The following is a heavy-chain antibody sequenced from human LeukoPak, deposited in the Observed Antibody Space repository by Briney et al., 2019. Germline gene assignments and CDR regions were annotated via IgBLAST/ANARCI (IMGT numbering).Heavy chain of an antibody. CDR3: ARDSTSSLYYYYYMDV. J-gene: IGHJ6*03. V-gene: IGHV3-30-3*01. CDR1: GFTFSSYA. CDR2: ISYDGSNK. Sequence: GGSLRLSCAASGFTFSSYAMHWVRQAPGKGLEWVAVISYDGSNKYYADSVKGRFTISRDNSKNTLYLQMNSLRAKDTAVYYCARDSTSSLYYYYYMDVWGKGTTVTVSS. D-gene: IGHD2-2*01.